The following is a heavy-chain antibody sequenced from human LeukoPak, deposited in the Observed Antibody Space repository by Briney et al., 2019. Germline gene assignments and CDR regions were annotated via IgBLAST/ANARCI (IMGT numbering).Heavy chain of an antibody. CDR2: IYYDGSEK. CDR3: ARSNGFWGRLDDY. V-gene: IGHV3-33*01. D-gene: IGHD3-22*01. Sequence: GGSLRLSCAVSGLTFRNYGMHWVRQAPGKGLEWVAIIYYDGSEKYYADSVQGRFTISRDSSHLYLQMNNLTVDDTGLYYCARSNGFWGRLDDYWGQGTQVTVSS. CDR1: GLTFRNYG. J-gene: IGHJ4*02.